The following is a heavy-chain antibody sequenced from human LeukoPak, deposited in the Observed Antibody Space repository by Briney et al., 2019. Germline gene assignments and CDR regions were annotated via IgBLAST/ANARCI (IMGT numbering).Heavy chain of an antibody. CDR3: AREVTVTTFFFMDV. CDR1: GYTFTGYY. CDR2: INPNSGGT. D-gene: IGHD4-17*01. J-gene: IGHJ6*03. Sequence: ASVKVSCKASGYTFTGYYMHWVRQAPGQGLEWMGWINPNSGGTNYAQKFQGRVTMTRDTSISTAYMELSRLRSDDTAVYYCAREVTVTTFFFMDVWGKGTTVTVSS. V-gene: IGHV1-2*02.